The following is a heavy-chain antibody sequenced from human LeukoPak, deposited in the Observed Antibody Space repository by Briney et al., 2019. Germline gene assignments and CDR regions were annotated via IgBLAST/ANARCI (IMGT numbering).Heavy chain of an antibody. CDR1: GFTFSDYY. CDR3: AREDSGTSDDAFDI. D-gene: IGHD1-26*01. V-gene: IGHV4-38-2*02. J-gene: IGHJ3*02. Sequence: GSLRLSCAASGFTFSDYYMSWIRQPPGKGLEWIGSVYYTGSTYHNPSLKSRVTMSVDTSRNQFSLRLSSVTAADTAMYYCAREDSGTSDDAFDIWGQGTMVTVSS. CDR2: VYYTGST.